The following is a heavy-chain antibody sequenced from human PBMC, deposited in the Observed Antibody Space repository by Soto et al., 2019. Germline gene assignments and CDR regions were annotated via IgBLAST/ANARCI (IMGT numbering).Heavy chain of an antibody. D-gene: IGHD1-7*01. Sequence: QVQVVESGGGLVKPGGSLRLSCAASGFTFSDYYMNWIRQAPGKGPEWVSYISSSSDYTKYADSVKGRFTISSDNAKSSLYLQMNSLRAEDTAVYYCARGGVRGTTSRGQVYNWGQGTLVTVSS. CDR1: GFTFSDYY. CDR3: ARGGVRGTTSRGQVYN. V-gene: IGHV3-11*06. CDR2: ISSSSDYT. J-gene: IGHJ4*02.